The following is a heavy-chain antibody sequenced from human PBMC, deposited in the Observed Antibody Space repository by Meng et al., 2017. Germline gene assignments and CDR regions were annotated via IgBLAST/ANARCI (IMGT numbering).Heavy chain of an antibody. J-gene: IGHJ4*02. CDR2: ISHSGTT. Sequence: LQLQVCVSGICLLSYTLSRSCGVFGGSFSRYYGCCIRQPPGGGLEWIGDISHSGTTNYDPSLTSRVTISLDTSKSQFSLKLTSVTGADTAVYFCARGVRSKIQQLIPGRPTYVDLWSQGNLVTVSS. D-gene: IGHD6-13*01. CDR1: GGSFSRYY. CDR3: ARGVRSKIQQLIPGRPTYVDL. V-gene: IGHV4-34*01.